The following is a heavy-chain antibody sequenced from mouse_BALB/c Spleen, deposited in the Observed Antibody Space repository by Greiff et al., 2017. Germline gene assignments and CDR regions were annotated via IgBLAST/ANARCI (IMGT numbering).Heavy chain of an antibody. Sequence: EVKLVESGGGLVQPGGSRKLSCAASGFTFSSYGMYWVRQAPEKRLEWVAYISSGSSTIYYADTVKGRFTISRDNPKNTLYLQMTSLRSEDTAMYYCARGGYYGGYYAMDYWGQGTSLTVSS. CDR1: GFTFSSYG. V-gene: IGHV5-17*02. CDR2: ISSGSSTI. CDR3: ARGGYYGGYYAMDY. D-gene: IGHD1-1*01. J-gene: IGHJ4*01.